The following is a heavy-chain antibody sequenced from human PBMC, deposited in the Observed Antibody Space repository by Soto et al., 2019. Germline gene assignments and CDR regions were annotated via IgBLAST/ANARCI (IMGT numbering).Heavy chain of an antibody. CDR3: ARGAVSRQHFYYGFDV. CDR2: ISTTSTFT. Sequence: PGGSLRLSCAASGFTFSESFMSWIRQAPGKGLEWVSSISTTSTFTDYAASLKGRVTVSRDNSRNALFLQLDSLRDEDTAVYFCARGAVSRQHFYYGFDVWGQGXTVTVYS. J-gene: IGHJ6*02. CDR1: GFTFSESF. V-gene: IGHV3-11*06. D-gene: IGHD4-17*01.